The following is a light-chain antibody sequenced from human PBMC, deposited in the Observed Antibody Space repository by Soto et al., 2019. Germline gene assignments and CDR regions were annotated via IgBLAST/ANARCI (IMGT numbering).Light chain of an antibody. Sequence: EIQMTQSPSTLSASVGDTVTLTCRASQKVSPWLAWYQQKAGKAPKLLMYDVSSLKRGVPSRFSGSGSGTEFTLTISSLQPEDFATYYCQQYEDYWGTFGPGTKVEFK. J-gene: IGKJ1*01. CDR2: DVS. CDR3: QQYEDYWGT. V-gene: IGKV1-5*01. CDR1: QKVSPW.